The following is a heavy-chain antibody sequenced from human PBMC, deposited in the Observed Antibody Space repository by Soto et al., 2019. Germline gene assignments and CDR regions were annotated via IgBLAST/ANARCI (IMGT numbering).Heavy chain of an antibody. J-gene: IGHJ4*02. CDR3: ARVPWGPDSSGSFDY. CDR2: IYYSGST. V-gene: IGHV4-59*01. Sequence: QVQLQESGPGLVKPSETLSLTCTVSGGSISSYYWSWIRQPPGKGLEWIGYIYYSGSTNYNPSLKSRVTISVDTSKNQFSLKLSSVTAADTAVYYCARVPWGPDSSGSFDYWGQGTLVTVSS. D-gene: IGHD3-22*01. CDR1: GGSISSYY.